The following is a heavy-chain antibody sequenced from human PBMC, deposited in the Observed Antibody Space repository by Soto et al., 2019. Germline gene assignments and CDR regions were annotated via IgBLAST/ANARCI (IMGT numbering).Heavy chain of an antibody. CDR3: ARYCTNGVCPQKDY. CDR1: GFTFSSYA. V-gene: IGHV3-21*01. CDR2: ISSSSSYI. J-gene: IGHJ4*02. D-gene: IGHD2-8*01. Sequence: GGSLRLSCAASGFTFSSYAMSWVRQAPGKGLEWVSSISSSSSYIYYADSVKGRFTISRDNAKNSLYLQMNSLRAEDTAVYYCARYCTNGVCPQKDYWGQGTLVTVS.